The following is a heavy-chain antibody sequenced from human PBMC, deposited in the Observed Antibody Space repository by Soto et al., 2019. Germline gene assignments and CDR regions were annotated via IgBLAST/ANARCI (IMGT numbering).Heavy chain of an antibody. V-gene: IGHV4-34*01. J-gene: IGHJ4*02. CDR1: GGSFSGYY. CDR3: ARGSSGYSSSWQRFFDY. CDR2: INHSGST. D-gene: IGHD6-13*01. Sequence: ASETLSLTCAVYGGSFSGYYWSWIRQPPWKGLEWIGEINHSGSTNYNPSLKSRVTISVDTSKNQFSLKLSSVTAADTAVYYCARGSSGYSSSWQRFFDYWGQGTLVTVSS.